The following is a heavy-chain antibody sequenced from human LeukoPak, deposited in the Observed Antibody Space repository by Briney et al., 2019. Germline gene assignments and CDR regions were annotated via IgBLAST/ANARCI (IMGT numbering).Heavy chain of an antibody. V-gene: IGHV1-46*01. Sequence: ASVKVSCKASGYTFTSYYMHWVRQAPGQGLEWMGIINPSGGSTSYAQKFQGRVTMTRNTSISTAYMELSSLRSEDTAAYYCARAPIQLWYNYYYYGMDVWGQGTTVTVSS. D-gene: IGHD5-18*01. CDR1: GYTFTSYY. CDR3: ARAPIQLWYNYYYYGMDV. J-gene: IGHJ6*02. CDR2: INPSGGST.